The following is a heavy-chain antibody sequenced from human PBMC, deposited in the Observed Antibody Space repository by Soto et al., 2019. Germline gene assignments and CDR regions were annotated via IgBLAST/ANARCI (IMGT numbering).Heavy chain of an antibody. CDR1: SDTFTSYY. V-gene: IGHV1-46*01. J-gene: IGHJ5*02. Sequence: ASVNVSCKAPSDTFTSYYMNWVRQAPLQVLELMGIINPNGGSTRYAQKFQGRVTFTRDTPASTVYMELRSLRSDDTAFYYCARSSGGVFGIIIEGSNWFGPWGQGNLVTVSS. D-gene: IGHD1-26*01. CDR2: INPNGGST. CDR3: ARSSGGVFGIIIEGSNWFGP.